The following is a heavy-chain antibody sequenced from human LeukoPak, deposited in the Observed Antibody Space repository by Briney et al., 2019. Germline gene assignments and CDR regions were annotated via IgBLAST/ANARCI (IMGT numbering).Heavy chain of an antibody. Sequence: SETLSLTCTVSGGSISSGSHYWSWIRQPAGKGLEWIGRIYTSGSTNYNPSLKSRVTISVDTSKNQFSLKLSSVTAADTAVYYCARVGGDTIFNYYYYYMDVWGKGTTVTISS. D-gene: IGHD3-9*01. J-gene: IGHJ6*03. V-gene: IGHV4-61*02. CDR1: GGSISSGSHY. CDR2: IYTSGST. CDR3: ARVGGDTIFNYYYYYMDV.